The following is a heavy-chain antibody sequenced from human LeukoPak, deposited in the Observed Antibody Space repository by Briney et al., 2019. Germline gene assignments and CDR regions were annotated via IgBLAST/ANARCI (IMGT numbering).Heavy chain of an antibody. CDR2: ISAYNGNT. CDR3: ARAVSYYYDSGGETDAFDI. CDR1: GYTFTSYG. Sequence: ASVKVSCTASGYTFTSYGISWVRQAPGQGLEWMGWISAYNGNTNYAQKLQGRVTMTTDTSTSTAYMELRSLRSDDTAVYYCARAVSYYYDSGGETDAFDIWGQGTMVTVSS. J-gene: IGHJ3*02. D-gene: IGHD3-22*01. V-gene: IGHV1-18*01.